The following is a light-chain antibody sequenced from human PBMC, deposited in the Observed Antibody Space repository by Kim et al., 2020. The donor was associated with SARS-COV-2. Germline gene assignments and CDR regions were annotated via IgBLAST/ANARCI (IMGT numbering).Light chain of an antibody. CDR2: RAS. CDR3: QKYNSAPLT. Sequence: DIQMTHSPSSLSASVGDRVTITCRASQGISNFLAWYQQKPGEVPKLLIYRASTLQSGVPSRFSGSGSGTEFTLTISSLQPEDVATYYWQKYNSAPLTFGGGTRVDIK. V-gene: IGKV1-27*01. J-gene: IGKJ4*01. CDR1: QGISNF.